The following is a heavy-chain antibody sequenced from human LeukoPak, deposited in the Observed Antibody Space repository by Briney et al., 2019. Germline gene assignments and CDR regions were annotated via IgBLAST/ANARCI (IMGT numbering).Heavy chain of an antibody. D-gene: IGHD4-17*01. Sequence: GGSLRLSCAASVFTFSSYSMSWVRQARWKGLEWVSSISSSSSYIYYADSVKGRFTISRDNAKNSLYLQMNSLRAEDTAVYYCAREPFYGDYDLDYWGQGTLVTVSS. J-gene: IGHJ4*02. CDR3: AREPFYGDYDLDY. CDR2: ISSSSSYI. V-gene: IGHV3-21*01. CDR1: VFTFSSYS.